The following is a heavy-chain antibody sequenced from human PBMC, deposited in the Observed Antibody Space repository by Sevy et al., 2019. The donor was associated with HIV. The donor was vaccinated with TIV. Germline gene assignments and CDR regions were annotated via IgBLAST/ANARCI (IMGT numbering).Heavy chain of an antibody. D-gene: IGHD5-12*01. J-gene: IGHJ4*02. V-gene: IGHV3-23*01. Sequence: ASVKVSCTVSGKTLSELSMHWVRQAPGKGLEWVSAISGSGGRIYYADSVKGRFTISRDNSKNTLYLQMNSLRAEDTAVYYCATEGLSGYDAPFAYWGQGTLVTVSS. CDR2: ISGSGGRI. CDR3: ATEGLSGYDAPFAY. CDR1: GKTLSELS.